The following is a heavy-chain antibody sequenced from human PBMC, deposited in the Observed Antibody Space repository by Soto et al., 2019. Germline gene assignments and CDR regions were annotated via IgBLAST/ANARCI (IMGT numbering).Heavy chain of an antibody. CDR2: INHSGST. D-gene: IGHD6-13*01. V-gene: IGHV4-34*01. Sequence: SETLSLTCAVYGGSFSGYYWSWIRQPPGKGLEWIGEINHSGSTNYNPSLKSRVTISVDTSKNQFSLKLSSVTAADTAVYYCARGGKQQLVCRTHRLDYWGQGTLVTVSS. CDR3: ARGGKQQLVCRTHRLDY. CDR1: GGSFSGYY. J-gene: IGHJ4*02.